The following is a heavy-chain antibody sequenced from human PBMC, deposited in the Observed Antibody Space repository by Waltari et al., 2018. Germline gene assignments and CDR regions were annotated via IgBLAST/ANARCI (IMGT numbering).Heavy chain of an antibody. CDR1: GFTFSSYA. Sequence: VQLLESGGGLVQPGGSLSLSCAASGFTFSSYAMSWVRQAPGKGLEWVSVIYSGGSTYYADSVKGRFTISRDNSKNTLYLQMNSLRAEDTAVYYCEGFWSGYPPFDYWGQGTLVTVSS. CDR3: EGFWSGYPPFDY. CDR2: IYSGGST. D-gene: IGHD3-3*01. V-gene: IGHV3-23*03. J-gene: IGHJ4*02.